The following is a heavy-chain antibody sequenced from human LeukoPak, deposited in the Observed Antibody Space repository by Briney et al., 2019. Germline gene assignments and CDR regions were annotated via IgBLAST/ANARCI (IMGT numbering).Heavy chain of an antibody. D-gene: IGHD4-17*01. CDR1: GGSISSYY. CDR2: IYYSGST. V-gene: IGHV4-59*01. Sequence: SETLSLTCTVSGGSISSYYWSWIRQPPGKGLEWIGYIYYSGSTNYNPSLKSRVTISVDTSKNQFSLKLSSVTAADTAVYYCARTVHLLYGDYVFDYWGQGTLVTVSS. CDR3: ARTVHLLYGDYVFDY. J-gene: IGHJ4*02.